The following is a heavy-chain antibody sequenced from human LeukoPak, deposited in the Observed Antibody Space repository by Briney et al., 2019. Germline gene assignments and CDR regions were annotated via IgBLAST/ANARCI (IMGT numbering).Heavy chain of an antibody. Sequence: GGSLRLSCAASGFTFSSYAMHWVRQAPGKGLEWVAVISYDGSNKYYADSVKGRFTISRDNSKNTLYLQMNSLRAEDTAVYYCARVQKGIAAAGTGGGWFEPWGQGTLVTVS. D-gene: IGHD6-13*01. V-gene: IGHV3-30-3*01. CDR2: ISYDGSNK. J-gene: IGHJ5*02. CDR3: ARVQKGIAAAGTGGGWFEP. CDR1: GFTFSSYA.